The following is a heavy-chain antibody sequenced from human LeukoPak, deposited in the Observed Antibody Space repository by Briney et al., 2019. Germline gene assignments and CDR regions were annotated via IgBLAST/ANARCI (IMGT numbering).Heavy chain of an antibody. CDR2: INAGNGNT. V-gene: IGHV1-3*01. CDR3: ARSKLWFGELFRYFDY. Sequence: ASVKVSCKASGYTFTSYAMHWVRQAPGQRLQWMGWINAGNGNTKYSQKFQDRVTITRDTSASTAYMELSSLRSEDTAVYYCARSKLWFGELFRYFDYWGQGALVTVSS. D-gene: IGHD3-10*01. J-gene: IGHJ4*02. CDR1: GYTFTSYA.